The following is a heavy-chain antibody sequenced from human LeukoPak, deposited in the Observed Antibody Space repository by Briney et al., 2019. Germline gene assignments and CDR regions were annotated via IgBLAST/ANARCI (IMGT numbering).Heavy chain of an antibody. Sequence: GGSLRLSCAAPGFPFIYYSMRWVRQAPGKGLEWVAVISYDEDNKYYADSVKGRFTISRDNAKNSLYLQMNSLRDEDTAVYYCARVTGALLHRFFDYWGQGNLVTVSS. J-gene: IGHJ4*02. CDR2: ISYDEDNK. D-gene: IGHD3-10*01. CDR3: ARVTGALLHRFFDY. V-gene: IGHV3-30-3*01. CDR1: GFPFIYYS.